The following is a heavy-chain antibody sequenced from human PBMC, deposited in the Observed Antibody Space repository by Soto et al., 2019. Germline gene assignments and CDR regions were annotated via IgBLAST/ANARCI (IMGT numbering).Heavy chain of an antibody. CDR2: INPSGGST. D-gene: IGHD6-6*01. CDR1: GYTFTSYY. V-gene: IGHV1-46*01. CDR3: ARTSIAARYYYMDV. Sequence: ASVKVSCKASGYTFTSYYMHWVRQAPGQGLEWMGIINPSGGSTSYAQKFQGRVTMTRDTSISTAYMELSRLRSDDTAVYYCARTSIAARYYYMDVWGKGTTVTVSS. J-gene: IGHJ6*03.